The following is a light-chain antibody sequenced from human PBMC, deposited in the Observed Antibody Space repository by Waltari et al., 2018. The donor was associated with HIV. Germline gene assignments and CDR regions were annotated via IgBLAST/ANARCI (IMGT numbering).Light chain of an antibody. CDR3: QHYTSSPTWT. CDR2: GAS. V-gene: IGKV3-20*01. CDR1: QSVSSD. Sequence: IVLTQSPGTLSLSPGERATFSCRASQSVSSDLAWYHQRPGQAPRLLIYGASTRATGIPDRFSGSGSGTDFTRTINSLEPEDFAVYYCQHYTSSPTWTFGQGTKVEIK. J-gene: IGKJ1*01.